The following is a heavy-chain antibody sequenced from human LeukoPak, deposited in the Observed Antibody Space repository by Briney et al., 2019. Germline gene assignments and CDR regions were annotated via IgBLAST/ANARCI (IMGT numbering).Heavy chain of an antibody. D-gene: IGHD3-16*02. CDR3: ARNWADYVWGSYRYTPPRNWFDP. J-gene: IGHJ5*02. CDR2: INHSGST. V-gene: IGHV4-34*01. Sequence: SETLSLTCAVYGGSFSGYYWSWIRQPPGKGLEWIGEINHSGSTNYNPSLKSRVTISVDTSKNQFSLKLSSVTAADTAVYYCARNWADYVWGSYRYTPPRNWFDPWGQGTLVTVSS. CDR1: GGSFSGYY.